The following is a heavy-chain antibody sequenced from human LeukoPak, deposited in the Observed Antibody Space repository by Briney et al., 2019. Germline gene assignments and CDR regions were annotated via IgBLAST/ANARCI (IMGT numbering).Heavy chain of an antibody. V-gene: IGHV1-2*02. CDR1: GYTFTGYY. Sequence: ASVKVSCKASGYTFTGYYMNWVRQAPGQGLEWMGWMNPNSGGTDYAQKFQGRVTMTRDTSISTAYMELSSLISEDTAVHYCAGVCITIFAMVKPRFDPWGQGTLVTVSS. CDR3: AGVCITIFAMVKPRFDP. CDR2: MNPNSGGT. J-gene: IGHJ5*02. D-gene: IGHD3-3*01.